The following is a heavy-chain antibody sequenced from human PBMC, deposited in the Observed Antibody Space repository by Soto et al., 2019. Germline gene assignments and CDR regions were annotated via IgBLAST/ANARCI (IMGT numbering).Heavy chain of an antibody. CDR3: ARGVGSGSYYNQYHWFDP. CDR1: GYTFTNYA. CDR2: ISGYNGNT. Sequence: ASVKVSCKASGYTFTNYAISWVRQAPGQGLEWMGWISGYNGNTNYAQKLQGRVTMTTDTSTSTVYMELGSLRSDDTAVYYCARGVGSGSYYNQYHWFDPWGQGTLVTVSS. V-gene: IGHV1-18*01. J-gene: IGHJ5*02. D-gene: IGHD3-10*01.